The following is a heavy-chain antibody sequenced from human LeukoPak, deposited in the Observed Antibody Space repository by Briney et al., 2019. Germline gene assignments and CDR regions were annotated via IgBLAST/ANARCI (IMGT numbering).Heavy chain of an antibody. CDR1: GGSISSDY. CDR2: IHYSGGT. CDR3: ARDTHSNERSDY. J-gene: IGHJ4*02. V-gene: IGHV4-59*01. Sequence: HPSETLSLTCTVSGGSISSDYWSWIRQSPGKGLEWIGYIHYSGGTKYNPSLKNRVTISMDTCKNQFSLKVSSVTAADTAVYYCARDTHSNERSDYWGQGTLVTVSS. D-gene: IGHD1-1*01.